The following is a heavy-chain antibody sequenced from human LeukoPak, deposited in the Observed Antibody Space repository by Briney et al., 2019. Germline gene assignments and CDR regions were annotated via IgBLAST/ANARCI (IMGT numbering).Heavy chain of an antibody. J-gene: IGHJ4*02. CDR3: ARLPNYYDSRRGDY. D-gene: IGHD3-22*01. CDR1: GDSINISGYY. V-gene: IGHV4-39*07. Sequence: SETRSLTCTVSGDSINISGYYWGWIRQPPGKGLEWIGSIYHSGSTYYNPSLKSRVTISVDTSKNQFSLKLSSVTAADTAVYYCARLPNYYDSRRGDYWGQGTLVTVSS. CDR2: IYHSGST.